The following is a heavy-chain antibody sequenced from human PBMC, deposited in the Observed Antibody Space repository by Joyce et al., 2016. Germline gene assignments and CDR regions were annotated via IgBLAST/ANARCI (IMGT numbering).Heavy chain of an antibody. CDR2: ISSSGITM. J-gene: IGHJ4*02. V-gene: IGHV3-48*04. CDR1: GFTFGSYS. CDR3: GRHDYGNTDY. D-gene: IGHD4-11*01. Sequence: EVQLVESGGGLAQPGGSLRLSCASSGFTFGSYSMNWLRQAPGKGLEWVSHISSSGITMYYVDSVRGRFIIARDDAKKSVYLQMNDLRVDDTAVYYCGRHDYGNTDYFGQGTLVTVSS.